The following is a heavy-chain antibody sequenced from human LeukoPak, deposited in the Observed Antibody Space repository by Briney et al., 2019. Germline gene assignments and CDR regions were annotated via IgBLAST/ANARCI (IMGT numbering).Heavy chain of an antibody. V-gene: IGHV3-30*04. Sequence: QSGGSLRLSCAASGFTFSSYAMHWVRQAPGKGLEWVAVISYDGSNKYYADSVKGRFTISRDNSKNTLYLQMNSLRAEDTAVYYCARDLSGVTGYTYGRGIDYWGQGTLVTVSS. CDR1: GFTFSSYA. CDR3: ARDLSGVTGYTYGRGIDY. J-gene: IGHJ4*02. CDR2: ISYDGSNK. D-gene: IGHD5-18*01.